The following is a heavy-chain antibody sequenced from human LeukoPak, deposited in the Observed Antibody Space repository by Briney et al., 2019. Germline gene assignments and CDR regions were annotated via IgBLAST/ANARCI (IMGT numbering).Heavy chain of an antibody. J-gene: IGHJ4*02. CDR3: ARGVGGDYRYTIDY. V-gene: IGHV3-74*01. D-gene: IGHD3-16*02. CDR1: GFTLSSHW. Sequence: GGSLRLSCAASGFTLSSHWMHWVRQAPGKGLVWVSRISPDGISTTYADSVKGRFTISRDSAKRTVYLQMNSLRAEDTAVYYCARGVGGDYRYTIDYWGQRTLVTASS. CDR2: ISPDGIST.